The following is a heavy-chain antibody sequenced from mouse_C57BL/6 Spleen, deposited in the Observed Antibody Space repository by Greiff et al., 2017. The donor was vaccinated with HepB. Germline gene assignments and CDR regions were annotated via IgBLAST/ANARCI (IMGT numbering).Heavy chain of an antibody. CDR1: GFTFSDYY. Sequence: EVMLVESEGGLVQPGSSMKLSCTASGFTFSDYYMAWVRQVPEKGLEWVANINYDGSSTYYLDSLKSRFIISRDNAKNILYLQMSSLKSEDTATYYCAREGNWPYWGQGTLVTVSA. D-gene: IGHD2-1*01. CDR2: INYDGSST. CDR3: AREGNWPY. V-gene: IGHV5-16*01. J-gene: IGHJ3*01.